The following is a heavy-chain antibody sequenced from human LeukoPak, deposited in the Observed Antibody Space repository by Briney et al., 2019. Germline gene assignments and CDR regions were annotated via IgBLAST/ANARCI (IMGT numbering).Heavy chain of an antibody. D-gene: IGHD3-22*01. Sequence: ASVKVSCKAPGYTFTGYYMHWVRQAPGQGLEWMGWISAYNGNTNYAQKLQGRVTMTTDTSTSTAYMELRSLRSDDTAVYYCARSYDSSGYFDYWGQGTLVTVSS. J-gene: IGHJ4*02. CDR2: ISAYNGNT. V-gene: IGHV1-18*04. CDR1: GYTFTGYY. CDR3: ARSYDSSGYFDY.